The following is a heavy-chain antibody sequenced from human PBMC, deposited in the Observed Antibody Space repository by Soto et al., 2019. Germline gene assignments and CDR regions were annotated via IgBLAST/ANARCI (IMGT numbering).Heavy chain of an antibody. Sequence: SLSLTCPVSGGSIRRGAYYWSWIRQPPGKGLEWIGYIYYSGSTYYNPSLKSRVTISVDTSKNHFSLKLGSVTAADTALYYCAREVVGSRFDPWGQGTQVTVSS. J-gene: IGHJ5*02. V-gene: IGHV4-30-4*01. CDR1: GGSIRRGAYY. CDR3: AREVVGSRFDP. CDR2: IYYSGST. D-gene: IGHD2-15*01.